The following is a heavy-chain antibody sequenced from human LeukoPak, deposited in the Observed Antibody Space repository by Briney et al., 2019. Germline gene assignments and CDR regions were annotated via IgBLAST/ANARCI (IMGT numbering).Heavy chain of an antibody. D-gene: IGHD3-9*01. V-gene: IGHV4-38-2*01. Sequence: SSETLSLTCAVSGYSISSGYYWGWIRQPPGKGLEWIGSIYHSGSTYYNPSLKSRVTISVDTSKNQFSLKLSSVTAADTAVYYCARQYYDIVTGYDLPLDYYYYMDVWGKGTTVTVSS. J-gene: IGHJ6*03. CDR2: IYHSGST. CDR1: GYSISSGYY. CDR3: ARQYYDIVTGYDLPLDYYYYMDV.